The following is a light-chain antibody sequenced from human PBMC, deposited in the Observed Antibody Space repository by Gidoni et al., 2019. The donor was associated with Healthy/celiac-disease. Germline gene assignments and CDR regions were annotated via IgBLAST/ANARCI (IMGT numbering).Light chain of an antibody. J-gene: IGLJ2*01. CDR3: QSYDSSLSVHVV. CDR1: SSNIGAGYD. Sequence: QSVLTQPPSVSGAPGQRVTISCTGSSSNIGAGYDVHWYQQLPGTAPKLLIYGNSNRPSGVPDRFSGYKSGTSASLAITGLQAEDEAEYYCQSYDSSLSVHVVFGGGTKLTVL. V-gene: IGLV1-40*01. CDR2: GNS.